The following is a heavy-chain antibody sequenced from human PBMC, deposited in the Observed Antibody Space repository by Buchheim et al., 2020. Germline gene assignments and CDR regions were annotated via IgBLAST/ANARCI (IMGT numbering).Heavy chain of an antibody. Sequence: QLQLQESGPGLVKPSETLSLTCTVSGGSISSSSYYWGWIRQPPGKGLEWIGSIYYSGSTYYNPSLKSRVTISVDTSKNQFSLKLSSVTAADTAVYYCAGQGGRRIGSGWTGNWFDPWGQGTL. D-gene: IGHD6-19*01. J-gene: IGHJ5*02. CDR3: AGQGGRRIGSGWTGNWFDP. CDR2: IYYSGST. V-gene: IGHV4-39*01. CDR1: GGSISSSSYY.